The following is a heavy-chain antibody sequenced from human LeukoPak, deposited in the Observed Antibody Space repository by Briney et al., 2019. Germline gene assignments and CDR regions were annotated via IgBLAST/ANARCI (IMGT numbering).Heavy chain of an antibody. CDR3: AKELTHSSSWRYYFDY. CDR2: IRYDGSNK. J-gene: IGHJ4*02. D-gene: IGHD6-13*01. Sequence: GGSLRLSCAASGFAFSSYGMHWVRQAPGKGLEWVAFIRYDGSNKYYADSVKGRFTISRDNSKNTLYLQMNSLRAEDTAVYYCAKELTHSSSWRYYFDYWGQGTLVTVSS. CDR1: GFAFSSYG. V-gene: IGHV3-30*02.